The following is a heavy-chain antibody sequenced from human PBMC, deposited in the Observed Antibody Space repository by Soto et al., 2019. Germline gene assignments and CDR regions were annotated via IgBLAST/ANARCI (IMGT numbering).Heavy chain of an antibody. V-gene: IGHV1-18*01. Sequence: QVQLVQSGAEVKKPGASVKVSCKTSGYNVTNYGITWVRQAPGQGLEWMGWISASNGDTKYAQNIQGRVTMTTDTSTTTASMELRSLRSDDTAVYYCARAARDFSGSYAIHWGQGTVVTVSS. J-gene: IGHJ4*02. CDR3: ARAARDFSGSYAIH. D-gene: IGHD1-26*01. CDR2: ISASNGDT. CDR1: GYNVTNYG.